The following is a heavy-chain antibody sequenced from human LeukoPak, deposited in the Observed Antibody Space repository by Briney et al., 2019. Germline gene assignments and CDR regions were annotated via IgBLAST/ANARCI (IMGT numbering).Heavy chain of an antibody. J-gene: IGHJ4*02. CDR1: GGSFSGYY. V-gene: IGHV4-34*01. CDR2: INHSGST. CDR3: ARQGWRYDFWSGYYVH. D-gene: IGHD3-3*01. Sequence: SETLSLTCAVYGGSFSGYYWSWIRQPPGKGLEWIGEINHSGSTNYNPSLKSRVTISVDTSKNQFSLKLSSVTAADTAVYYCARQGWRYDFWSGYYVHWGQGTLVTVSS.